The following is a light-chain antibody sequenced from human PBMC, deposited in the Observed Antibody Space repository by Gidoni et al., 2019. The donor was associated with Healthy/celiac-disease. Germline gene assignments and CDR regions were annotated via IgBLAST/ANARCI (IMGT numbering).Light chain of an antibody. Sequence: QSVLTQPPSASGTPGPRVTISCSGSSSNLGSNPVNWYQQLPGTAPKLRIYSNNHRPSGVPDRFSGSKSGTSASLAIRGLQSEDEADYYCAAWDDSLNGHWVFGGGTKL. V-gene: IGLV1-44*01. J-gene: IGLJ3*02. CDR1: SSNLGSNP. CDR3: AAWDDSLNGHWV. CDR2: SNN.